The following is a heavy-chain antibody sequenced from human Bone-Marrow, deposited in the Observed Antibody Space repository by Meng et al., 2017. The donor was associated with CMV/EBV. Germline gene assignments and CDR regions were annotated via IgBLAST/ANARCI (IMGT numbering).Heavy chain of an antibody. CDR2: INPNNGDT. J-gene: IGHJ4*02. V-gene: IGHV1-2*02. CDR1: GYTFTSYG. D-gene: IGHD3-10*01. Sequence: ASVKVSCKASGYTFTSYGISWVRQAPGQGLEWMGWINPNNGDTNYAQGFQGRVTMTRDTSISTAYMELRFDDTAVYYCARAYGSGSSKDHYYFDHWGQRTLVTVSS. CDR3: ARAYGSGSSKDHYYFDH.